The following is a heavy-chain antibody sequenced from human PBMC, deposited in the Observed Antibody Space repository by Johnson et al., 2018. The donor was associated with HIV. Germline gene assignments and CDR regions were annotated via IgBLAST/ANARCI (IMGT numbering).Heavy chain of an antibody. Sequence: QVQLVESGGGVVQPGGSLRVSSAVSGLTLTTIIVHWARQAPGKGLEWVSLISPYGTTTAYADSVKGRYTISRDISTNTVYLQMNSLRPEDTAVYYCAREDVGSGYEVAFDIWGQGTLVTVSS. CDR3: AREDVGSGYEVAFDI. D-gene: IGHD5-12*01. CDR1: GLTLTTII. CDR2: ISPYGTTT. J-gene: IGHJ3*02. V-gene: IGHV3-30*03.